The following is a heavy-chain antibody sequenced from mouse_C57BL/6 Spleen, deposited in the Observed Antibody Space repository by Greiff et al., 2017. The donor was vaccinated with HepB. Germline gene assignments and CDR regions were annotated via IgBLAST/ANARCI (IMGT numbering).Heavy chain of an antibody. J-gene: IGHJ1*03. CDR1: GYAFSSYW. D-gene: IGHD1-1*01. CDR3: ARIHGSSYWYFDV. V-gene: IGHV1-80*01. CDR2: IYPGDGDT. Sequence: VKLVESGAELVKPGASVKISCKASGYAFSSYWMNWVKQRPGKGLEWIGQIYPGDGDTNYNGKFKGKATLTADKSSSTAYMQLSSLTSEDSAVYFCARIHGSSYWYFDVWGTGTTVTVSS.